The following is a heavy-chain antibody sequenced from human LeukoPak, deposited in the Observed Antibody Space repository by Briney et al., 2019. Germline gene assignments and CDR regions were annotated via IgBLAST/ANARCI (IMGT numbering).Heavy chain of an antibody. CDR2: IYTSGST. CDR1: GGSISSGSYY. CDR3: ARWPLGYCSSTSCYDPSGNYYYGMDV. D-gene: IGHD2-2*03. J-gene: IGHJ6*02. V-gene: IGHV4-61*02. Sequence: SETLSLTCTVSGGSISSGSYYWSWIRQPAGQGLEWIGRIYTSGSTNYNPSLKSRVTISVDTSKNQFSLKLSSVTAADTAVYYCARWPLGYCSSTSCYDPSGNYYYGMDVWGQGTTVTVSS.